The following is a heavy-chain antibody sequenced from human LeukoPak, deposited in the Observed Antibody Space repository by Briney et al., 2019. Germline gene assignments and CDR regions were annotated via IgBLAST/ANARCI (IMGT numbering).Heavy chain of an antibody. D-gene: IGHD3-22*01. J-gene: IGHJ4*02. CDR2: FYYSGST. CDR3: ARDRYSSGPLGY. Sequence: SETLSLTCTVSGGSISSHYWSWIRQPPGKGLGWIGYFYYSGSTNYNPSLKSRVTISVDTSKNQFSLKLSSVTAADTAMYYCARDRYSSGPLGYWGQGTLVTVSS. V-gene: IGHV4-59*11. CDR1: GGSISSHY.